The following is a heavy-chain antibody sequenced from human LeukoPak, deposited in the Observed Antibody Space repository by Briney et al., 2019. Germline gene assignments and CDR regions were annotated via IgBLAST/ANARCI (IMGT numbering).Heavy chain of an antibody. Sequence: ASVKVSCKASGYTFASYGISWVRQAPGEGLEWMGWISGYNGNTNYAQKLQGRVTVTTDTPTSTAYMELRSLRSDDTAVYYCASGGRDGYNFGYWGQGTLVTVSS. D-gene: IGHD5-24*01. J-gene: IGHJ4*02. V-gene: IGHV1-18*01. CDR3: ASGGRDGYNFGY. CDR1: GYTFASYG. CDR2: ISGYNGNT.